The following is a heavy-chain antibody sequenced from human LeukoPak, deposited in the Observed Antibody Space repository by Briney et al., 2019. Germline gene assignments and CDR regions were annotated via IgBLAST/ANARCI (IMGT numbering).Heavy chain of an antibody. CDR3: ARGDHGSGWYRVGPWRHYYFDY. CDR1: GGSISSGSYY. CDR2: IHTSGST. J-gene: IGHJ4*02. V-gene: IGHV4-61*02. Sequence: SETLSLTCTVSGGSISSGSYYWSWIRQPAGKGLEWIGRIHTSGSTNYNPSLKSRVTISVDTSKNQFSLKLSSVTAADTAVYYCARGDHGSGWYRVGPWRHYYFDYWGQGTLVTVSS. D-gene: IGHD6-19*01.